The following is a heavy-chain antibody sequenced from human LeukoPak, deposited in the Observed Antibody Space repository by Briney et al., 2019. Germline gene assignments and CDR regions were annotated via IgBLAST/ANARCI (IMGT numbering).Heavy chain of an antibody. Sequence: GGSLRLSCAASGFTFSSYGMHWVRQAPGKGLDWVALISSDGSTKYYADSVKGRFTISRDNSKNTLYLQMNSLRAEDTAVYYCSGSRPKFKDFDYWGQGTLVTVSS. J-gene: IGHJ4*02. V-gene: IGHV3-30*03. CDR2: ISSDGSTK. CDR1: GFTFSSYG. CDR3: SGSRPKFKDFDY.